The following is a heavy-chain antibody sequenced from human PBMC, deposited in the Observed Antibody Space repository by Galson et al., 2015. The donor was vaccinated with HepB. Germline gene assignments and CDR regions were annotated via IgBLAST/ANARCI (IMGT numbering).Heavy chain of an antibody. CDR3: ARVRSTADFDY. V-gene: IGHV3-33*01. CDR2: IWYDGSNK. CDR1: GFTFSSYG. Sequence: SLRLSCAASGFTFSSYGMHWVRQAPGKGLEWVAVIWYDGSNKYYADSVKGRFTISRDNSKNTLYLQMNSLRAEDTAVYYCARVRSTADFDYWGQGTLVTVSS. J-gene: IGHJ4*02.